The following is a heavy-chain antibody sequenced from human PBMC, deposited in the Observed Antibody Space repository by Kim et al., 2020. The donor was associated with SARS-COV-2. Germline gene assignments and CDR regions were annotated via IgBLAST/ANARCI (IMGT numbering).Heavy chain of an antibody. V-gene: IGHV3-48*02. CDR3: ARAAGKDY. J-gene: IGHJ4*02. CDR2: RSETV. D-gene: IGHD6-13*01. Sequence: RSETVYYADSVKGRFPISRDNAKNSLYLQMNSLRDEDTAVYYCARAAGKDYWGQGTLVIVSS.